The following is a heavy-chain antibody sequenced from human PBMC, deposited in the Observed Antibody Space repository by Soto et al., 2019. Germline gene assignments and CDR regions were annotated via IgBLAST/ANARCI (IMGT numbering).Heavy chain of an antibody. CDR1: GFTFSNYG. V-gene: IGHV3-23*01. D-gene: IGHD3-16*01. J-gene: IGHJ6*02. Sequence: EVQVLESGGGLVQPGGSLRLSCAASGFTFSNYGMNWVRQVPGKGLEWVSGISATGVSTWYADSLKGRFTISRDNSNNTVYLQMNSLRADDTAKYYCAKTAGLGSYYYGMDVWGQGTTVTVSS. CDR2: ISATGVST. CDR3: AKTAGLGSYYYGMDV.